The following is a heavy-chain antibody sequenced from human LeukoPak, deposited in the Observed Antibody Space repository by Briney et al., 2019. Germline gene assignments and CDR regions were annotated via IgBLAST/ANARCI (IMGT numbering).Heavy chain of an antibody. Sequence: GGSLRLSCAASGFTFSSYWMHWVRQAPGKGLVWVSRINSDGSSTNYADSVKGRFTISRDNAKNTLYLQMNSLRAEDTAVYYCARVDSSGWYQPFDYWGQGTPGHRLL. V-gene: IGHV3-74*01. D-gene: IGHD6-19*01. CDR2: INSDGSST. CDR3: ARVDSSGWYQPFDY. J-gene: IGHJ4*02. CDR1: GFTFSSYW.